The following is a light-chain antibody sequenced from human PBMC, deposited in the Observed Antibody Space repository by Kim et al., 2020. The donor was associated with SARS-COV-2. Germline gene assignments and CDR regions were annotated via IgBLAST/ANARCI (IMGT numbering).Light chain of an antibody. J-gene: IGLJ3*02. CDR1: SLRSYY. CDR3: NSRDSSGNRLV. V-gene: IGLV3-19*01. CDR2: GKN. Sequence: SSELTQDPAVSVALGQTVRITCQGDSLRSYYASWYQQKPGQAPVLVIYGKNNRPSGIPDRFSGSSSGNTASLTITGAQAEDEADYYCNSRDSSGNRLVFGGCTQLTVL.